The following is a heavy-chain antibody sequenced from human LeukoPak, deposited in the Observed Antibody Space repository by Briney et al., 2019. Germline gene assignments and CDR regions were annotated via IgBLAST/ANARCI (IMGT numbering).Heavy chain of an antibody. V-gene: IGHV3-73*01. CDR1: GFTFSGCA. CDR3: TRSGLY. D-gene: IGHD3-10*01. Sequence: PGGSLRLSCAASGFTFSGCAMHWVRQASGKGREWVGRIRSKANSYAKAYAASVKGNFTISRDDSKNTAYLQMNSLKTEDTAVYYCTRSGLYWGQGTLVTVSS. J-gene: IGHJ4*02. CDR2: IRSKANSYAK.